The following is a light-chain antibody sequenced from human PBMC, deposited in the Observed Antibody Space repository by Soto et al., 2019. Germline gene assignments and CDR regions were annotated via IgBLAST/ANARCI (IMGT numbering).Light chain of an antibody. CDR3: QQENSFPLT. CDR1: QAIGYW. Sequence: DIQMTQSPSPVSASVGDRVTITCRASQAIGYWLAWYQQKPGKAPKLLIYPASNLQSGVPSRFSGSGSGTDFTLTSSNLQPEDFAIYYCQQENSFPLTFGGGTKVEIK. CDR2: PAS. V-gene: IGKV1-12*01. J-gene: IGKJ4*01.